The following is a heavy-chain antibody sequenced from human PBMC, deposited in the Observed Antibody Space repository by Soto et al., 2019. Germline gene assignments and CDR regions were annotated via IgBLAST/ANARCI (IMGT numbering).Heavy chain of an antibody. Sequence: EVQLVESGGGLVQPGGSLRLSCAASGFTFSSYWMSWVRQAPGKGLEWVANIKQDGSEKYYVDSVKGRFTISRDNAKNSLYLQMNSLRAEDTAVYYCARAAALGYCSSTSCVSDYWGQGTLVTVSS. D-gene: IGHD2-2*01. CDR3: ARAAALGYCSSTSCVSDY. J-gene: IGHJ4*02. V-gene: IGHV3-7*01. CDR2: IKQDGSEK. CDR1: GFTFSSYW.